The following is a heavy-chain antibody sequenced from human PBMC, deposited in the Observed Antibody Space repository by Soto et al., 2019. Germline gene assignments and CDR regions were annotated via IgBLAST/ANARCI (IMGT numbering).Heavy chain of an antibody. Sequence: SVKVSCKASGGTFTSYSINWVRQAPGQGLEWMGGVITISGTTNYAQKFQGRLTITADESTATAYMDLSNLRSEDTAVYYCARAPGTPSIFGVALPYFFDSWGQGTQVTVSS. D-gene: IGHD3-3*01. J-gene: IGHJ4*02. CDR2: VITISGTT. CDR3: ARAPGTPSIFGVALPYFFDS. V-gene: IGHV1-69*13. CDR1: GGTFTSYS.